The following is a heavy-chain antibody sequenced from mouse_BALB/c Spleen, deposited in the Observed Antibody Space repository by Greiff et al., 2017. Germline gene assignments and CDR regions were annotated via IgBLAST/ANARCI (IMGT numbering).Heavy chain of an antibody. J-gene: IGHJ2*01. CDR2: ISTYNGNT. CDR1: GYTFTDYA. D-gene: IGHD1-1*01. CDR3: ARRGEFGTTVVASFDY. V-gene: IGHV1-67*01. Sequence: QVQLKESGPEVVRPGVSVKISCKGSGYTFTDYAMHWVKQSHAKSLEWIGVISTYNGNTNYNQKFKGKATMTVDKSSSTAYMELARLTSEDSAIYYCARRGEFGTTVVASFDYWGQGTTLTVSS.